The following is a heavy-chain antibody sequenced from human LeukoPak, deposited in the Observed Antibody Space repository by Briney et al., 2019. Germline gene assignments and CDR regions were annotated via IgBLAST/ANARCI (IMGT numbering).Heavy chain of an antibody. Sequence: TGGSLRLSCAASGFTFDDYGMSWVRQAPGKGLEWVSGINWNGGSTAYADSVKGRFTISRDNSKNTLYLQMNSLRAEDTAVYYCAKDYGPYYYYMDVWGKGTTVTVSS. V-gene: IGHV3-20*04. CDR2: INWNGGST. J-gene: IGHJ6*03. CDR1: GFTFDDYG. D-gene: IGHD3-10*01. CDR3: AKDYGPYYYYMDV.